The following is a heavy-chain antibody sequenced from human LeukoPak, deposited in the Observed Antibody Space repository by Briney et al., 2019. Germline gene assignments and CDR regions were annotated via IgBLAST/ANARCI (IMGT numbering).Heavy chain of an antibody. J-gene: IGHJ4*02. CDR2: ISSSSSYI. D-gene: IGHD6-19*01. Sequence: FXXYSMNWVRQAPGKGLEWVSSISSSSSYIYYADSVKGRFTISRDNAKNSLYLQMNSLRAEDTAVYYCAREWGIAVIDYWGQGTLVTVSS. V-gene: IGHV3-21*01. CDR1: FXXYS. CDR3: AREWGIAVIDY.